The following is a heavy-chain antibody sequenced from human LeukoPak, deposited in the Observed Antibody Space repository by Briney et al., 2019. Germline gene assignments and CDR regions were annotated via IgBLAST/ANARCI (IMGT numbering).Heavy chain of an antibody. J-gene: IGHJ3*02. CDR3: ARDQHYDILTGYWAIDAFDI. D-gene: IGHD3-9*01. CDR2: ISSSSSYI. Sequence: PGGSLRLSCAASGFTFSSYSMNWVRQAPGKGLEWVSSISSSSSYIYYADSVKGRFTISRDNAKNSLYLQMNGLRAEDTAVYYCARDQHYDILTGYWAIDAFDIWGQGTMVTVSS. CDR1: GFTFSSYS. V-gene: IGHV3-21*01.